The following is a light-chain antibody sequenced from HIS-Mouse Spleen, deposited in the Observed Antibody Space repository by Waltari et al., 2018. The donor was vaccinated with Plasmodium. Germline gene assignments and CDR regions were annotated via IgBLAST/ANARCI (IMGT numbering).Light chain of an antibody. J-gene: IGLJ3*02. V-gene: IGLV3-10*01. CDR1: ALPKQY. CDR3: YSTDSSGNHRV. Sequence: SYELTQPPSVSVSPGQTARITCSGVALPKQYAYWYQQKSGKAPVLVIYEDSKRPSGIPERFSGSSSGTMATLTISGAQVEDEADYYCYSTDSSGNHRVFGGGTKLTVL. CDR2: EDS.